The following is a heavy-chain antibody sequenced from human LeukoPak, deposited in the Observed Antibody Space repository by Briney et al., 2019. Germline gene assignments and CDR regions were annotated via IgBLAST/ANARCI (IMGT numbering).Heavy chain of an antibody. CDR3: ARLVAAAGTSGWWYYYYYMDV. Sequence: SETLSLTCTVSGGSISSYYWSWIRQPPGKGLEWIGYIYYSGSTNYNPSLKSRVTISVDTSKNQISLKLSSVTAADTAVYYCARLVAAAGTSGWWYYYYYMDVWGKGTTVTISS. CDR1: GGSISSYY. D-gene: IGHD6-13*01. CDR2: IYYSGST. J-gene: IGHJ6*03. V-gene: IGHV4-59*01.